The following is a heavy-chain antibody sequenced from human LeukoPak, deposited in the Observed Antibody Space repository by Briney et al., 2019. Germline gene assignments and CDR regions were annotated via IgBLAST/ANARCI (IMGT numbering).Heavy chain of an antibody. CDR3: ARVYVSFNMAFDY. CDR1: RFTVSSNY. V-gene: IGHV3-66*01. CDR2: IHSGGST. Sequence: GGSLRLSCAASRFTVSSNYMSWVRQAPGKGLEWVSVIHSGGSTYYADSIKGRFTISRDNSKETLYLQMNSLRAEDTAVYYCARVYVSFNMAFDYWGQGTLVTVSS. J-gene: IGHJ4*02. D-gene: IGHD2/OR15-2a*01.